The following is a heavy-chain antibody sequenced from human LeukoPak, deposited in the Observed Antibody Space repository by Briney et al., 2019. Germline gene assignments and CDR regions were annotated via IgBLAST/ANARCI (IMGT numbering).Heavy chain of an antibody. Sequence: SQALSLTCTVSGGSISSGSYYWSWIRQPAGKGLEWIGRIYTSGSTNYNPSLKSRVTISVDTSKNQFSLKLSSVTAADTAVYYCAITYCDFWSGYYSNDYFDYWGQGTLVTVSS. J-gene: IGHJ4*02. D-gene: IGHD3-3*01. CDR2: IYTSGST. CDR1: GGSISSGSYY. V-gene: IGHV4-61*02. CDR3: AITYCDFWSGYYSNDYFDY.